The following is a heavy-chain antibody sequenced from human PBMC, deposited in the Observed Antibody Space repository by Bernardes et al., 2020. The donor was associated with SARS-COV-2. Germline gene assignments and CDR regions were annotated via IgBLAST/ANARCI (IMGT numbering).Heavy chain of an antibody. CDR2: IYYSGST. CDR3: ARQIRGTTFLYYYYGMDV. D-gene: IGHD1-7*01. V-gene: IGHV4-39*01. J-gene: IGHJ6*02. Sequence: WVRQVPGKGLEWIGSIYYSGSTYYNPSLKSRVTISVDTSKNQFSLKLSSVTAADTAVYYCARQIRGTTFLYYYYGMDVWGQGTTVTVSS.